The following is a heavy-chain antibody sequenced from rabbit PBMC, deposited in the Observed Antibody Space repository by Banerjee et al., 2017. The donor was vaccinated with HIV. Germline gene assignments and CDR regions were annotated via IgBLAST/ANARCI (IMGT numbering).Heavy chain of an antibody. CDR2: INSNTGNT. V-gene: IGHV1S40*01. D-gene: IGHD4-1*01. Sequence: QSLEESGGDLVKPGASLTLTCTASGFTLSSYYMCWVRQAPGKGLEWIGCINSNTGNTVYASWAKGPFTISKTSSTTVTLQMTSLTAADTATYFCARDLAGVIGWNFNLWGPGTLVTVS. CDR3: ARDLAGVIGWNFNL. CDR1: GFTLSSYY. J-gene: IGHJ4*01.